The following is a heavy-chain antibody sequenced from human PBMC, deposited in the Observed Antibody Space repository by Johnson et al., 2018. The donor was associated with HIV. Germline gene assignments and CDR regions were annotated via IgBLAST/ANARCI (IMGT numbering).Heavy chain of an antibody. V-gene: IGHV3-30*04. CDR1: GFTFSSYA. J-gene: IGHJ3*02. CDR3: GSLGDGHQKGAFEI. Sequence: QVQLVESGGGVVQPGRSLRLSCAASGFTFSSYAMHWVRQAPGKGLEWVAVISYDGTSKYQADSVKGRFTISRDNSKNTLFMQMNSLRVEDTAVYFCGSLGDGHQKGAFEIWGHGTMVTVSS. CDR2: ISYDGTSK. D-gene: IGHD3-16*01.